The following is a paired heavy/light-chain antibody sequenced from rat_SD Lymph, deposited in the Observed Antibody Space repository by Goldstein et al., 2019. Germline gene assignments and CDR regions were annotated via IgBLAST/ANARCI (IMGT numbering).Heavy chain of an antibody. D-gene: IGHD1-6*01. CDR2: IDPEDGST. V-gene: IGHV1-18*01. CDR1: GYTFTEYY. CDR3: ARRSFRVYYGLFPYYFDY. J-gene: IGHJ2*01. Sequence: EVQLQQSGPELQRPGASVKLSCKASGYTFTEYYMYWVKQRPKQSLELIGRIDPEDGSTDYVEKFKNKATLTADTSSNTAYMQLSSLTSEDTATYFCARRSFRVYYGLFPYYFDYWGQGVMVTVSS.
Light chain of an antibody. CDR2: GAS. CDR1: QNVGTN. J-gene: IGKJ2-2*01. Sequence: NTVMTQSPTSMFISVGDRVTMNCKASQNVGTNVDWYQQKTGQSPKLLIYGASNRYTGVPDRFTGSGSGTDFTLTISNMQAEDLAVYYCLQYNYNPDTFGAGTKLELK. CDR3: LQYNYNPDT. V-gene: IGKV6S11*01.